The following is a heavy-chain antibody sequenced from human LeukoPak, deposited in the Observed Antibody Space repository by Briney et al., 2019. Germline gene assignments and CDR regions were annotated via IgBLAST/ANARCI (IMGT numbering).Heavy chain of an antibody. CDR2: FDPEDGES. D-gene: IGHD1-26*01. CDR3: ATADKWEPLDY. Sequence: GASVNVSCKVSGASLSETSIHWVRQAPGQWLEWMGGFDPEDGESIFAQRFQGRFSMTEDTSTDTAYMELRSLRPEDTAVYYCATADKWEPLDYWGQGTLVTVSS. V-gene: IGHV1-24*01. CDR1: GASLSETS. J-gene: IGHJ4*02.